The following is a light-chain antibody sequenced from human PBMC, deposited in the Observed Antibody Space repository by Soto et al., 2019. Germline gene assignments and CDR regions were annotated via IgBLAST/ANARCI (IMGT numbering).Light chain of an antibody. CDR1: SSDVGSYGY. CDR2: EVY. V-gene: IGLV2-8*01. CDR3: ASYAGNDIVL. Sequence: QSVLTQLPSASGSPGQSVTISCTGTSSDVGSYGYVSWYQQHSGKAPKLMLYEVYKRPSGVPDRFSGSRSGNTASLTVSGLQSEDEANYYCASYAGNDIVLFGGGTKVTVL. J-gene: IGLJ2*01.